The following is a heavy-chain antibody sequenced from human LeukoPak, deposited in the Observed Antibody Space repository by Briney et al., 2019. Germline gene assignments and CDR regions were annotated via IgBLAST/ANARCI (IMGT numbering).Heavy chain of an antibody. Sequence: PSETLSLTCTVSGYSISSGYYWGWIRQPPGKGLEWIGSIYHSGSTYYNPSLKSRVTISVDTSKNQFSLKLSSVTAADTAVYYCARDEGLLPPDYWGQGTLVTVSS. CDR1: GYSISSGYY. J-gene: IGHJ4*02. V-gene: IGHV4-38-2*02. CDR2: IYHSGST. CDR3: ARDEGLLPPDY. D-gene: IGHD2/OR15-2a*01.